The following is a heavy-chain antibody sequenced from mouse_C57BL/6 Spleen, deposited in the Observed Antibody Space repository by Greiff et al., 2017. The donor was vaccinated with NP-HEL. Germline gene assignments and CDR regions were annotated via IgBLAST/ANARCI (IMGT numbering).Heavy chain of an antibody. CDR3: ARVGDYDGYYYAMDY. J-gene: IGHJ4*01. Sequence: EVMLVESGGGLVKPGGSLKLSCAASGFTFSSYAMSWVRQTPEKRLEWVATISDGGSYTYYPDNVKGRFTISRDNAKNNLYLQMSHLKSEDTAMYYCARVGDYDGYYYAMDYWGQGTSVTVSS. CDR1: GFTFSSYA. V-gene: IGHV5-4*03. D-gene: IGHD2-4*01. CDR2: ISDGGSYT.